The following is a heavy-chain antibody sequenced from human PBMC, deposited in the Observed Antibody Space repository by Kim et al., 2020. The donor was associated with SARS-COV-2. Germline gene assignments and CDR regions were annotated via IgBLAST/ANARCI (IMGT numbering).Heavy chain of an antibody. Sequence: GGSLRLSCAASGFTVSINYMSWVRQAPGKGLEWVSVIYSGGSTYYADSVKGRFTISRDNSKNTLYLQMNSLRAEDTAVYYCARANKYSSSLTSRGYYYYGMDVWGQGTTVTVSS. D-gene: IGHD6-13*01. V-gene: IGHV3-53*01. CDR1: GFTVSINY. J-gene: IGHJ6*02. CDR3: ARANKYSSSLTSRGYYYYGMDV. CDR2: IYSGGST.